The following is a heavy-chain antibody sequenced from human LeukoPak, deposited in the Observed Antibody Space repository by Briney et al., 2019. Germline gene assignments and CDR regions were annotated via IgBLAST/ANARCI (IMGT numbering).Heavy chain of an antibody. CDR3: ARVPPPYSSSSWYFDY. CDR1: GYTFTSYD. Sequence: ASVKVSCKASGYTFTSYDINWVRQATGQGLEWMGWISAYNGNTNYAQKLQGRVTMTTDTSTSTAYMELRSLRSDDTAVYYCARVPPPYSSSSWYFDYWGQGTLVTVSS. D-gene: IGHD6-6*01. V-gene: IGHV1-18*01. CDR2: ISAYNGNT. J-gene: IGHJ4*02.